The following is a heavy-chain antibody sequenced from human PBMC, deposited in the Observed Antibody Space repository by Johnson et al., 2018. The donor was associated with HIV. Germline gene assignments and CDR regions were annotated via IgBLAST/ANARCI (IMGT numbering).Heavy chain of an antibody. CDR3: AKVLSSWPPDSRDAFDI. CDR2: IRYDRGNQ. CDR1: GFTFSSYG. Sequence: QVQLVESGGGVVQPGGSLRLSCAGSGFTFSSYGIHWVRQSPGTGLEWVAFIRYDRGNQYYAYPVTGRFTISRDNPKNTLYLQMNSLRAEDTAVYFCAKVLSSWPPDSRDAFDIWGQGTMVTVSS. V-gene: IGHV3-30*02. J-gene: IGHJ3*02. D-gene: IGHD2/OR15-2a*01.